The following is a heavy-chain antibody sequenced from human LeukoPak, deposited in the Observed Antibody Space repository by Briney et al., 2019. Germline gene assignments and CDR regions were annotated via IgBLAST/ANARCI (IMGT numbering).Heavy chain of an antibody. Sequence: GASVKVSCKASGYTFSSYGISWLRQAPGQGLEWMGWISAYNGNTNYAQKFQGRVTMTTDTFTSTLYMEVRSLRSDDTAVYYCARDHGHKSVDYWGQGTLVTVSS. J-gene: IGHJ4*02. CDR3: ARDHGHKSVDY. D-gene: IGHD2-21*01. V-gene: IGHV1-18*01. CDR1: GYTFSSYG. CDR2: ISAYNGNT.